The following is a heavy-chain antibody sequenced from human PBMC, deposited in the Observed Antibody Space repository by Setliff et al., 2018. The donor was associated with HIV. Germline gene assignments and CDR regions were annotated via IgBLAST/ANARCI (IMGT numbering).Heavy chain of an antibody. V-gene: IGHV1-2*02. CDR3: ARDNLRAKRDTAMVFAL. CDR2: INPNSGGT. J-gene: IGHJ4*02. D-gene: IGHD5-18*01. CDR1: GYTFTGYY. Sequence: ASVKVSCKASGYTFTGYYMHWVRQAPGQGLEWMGWINPNSGGTNYAQKFQGRVTMTRDTSISTAYMELSSLRSEDTAVYYCARDNLRAKRDTAMVFALWGQGTLVTVSS.